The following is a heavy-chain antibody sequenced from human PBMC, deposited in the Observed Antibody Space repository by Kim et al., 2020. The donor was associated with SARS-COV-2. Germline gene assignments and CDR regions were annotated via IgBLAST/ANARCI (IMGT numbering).Heavy chain of an antibody. D-gene: IGHD6-13*01. Sequence: NYAQKFQGRVTITADKSTGTAYMELSSLRSEDTAVYYCARDQAAAEYFDYWGQGTLVTVSS. J-gene: IGHJ4*02. V-gene: IGHV1-69*04. CDR3: ARDQAAAEYFDY.